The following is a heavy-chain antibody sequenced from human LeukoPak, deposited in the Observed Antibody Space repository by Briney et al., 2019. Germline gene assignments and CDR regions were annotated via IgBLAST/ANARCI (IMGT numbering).Heavy chain of an antibody. V-gene: IGHV3-48*03. Sequence: GGSLRLSCAASGFTFSSYEMNWVRQAPGKGLEWVSYISSSGSTIYYAGSVKGRFTISRDNAKNSLYLQMNSLRAEDTAVYYCARDQYYYDSSGHIAKYFQHWGQGTLVTVSS. CDR2: ISSSGSTI. CDR3: ARDQYYYDSSGHIAKYFQH. J-gene: IGHJ1*01. D-gene: IGHD3-22*01. CDR1: GFTFSSYE.